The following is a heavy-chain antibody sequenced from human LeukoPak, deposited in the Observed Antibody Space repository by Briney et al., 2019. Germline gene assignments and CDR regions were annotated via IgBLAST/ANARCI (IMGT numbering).Heavy chain of an antibody. CDR1: GYTLTGYY. Sequence: GASVKVSCKASGYTLTGYYMHWVRQAPGQGLEWMGWINPNSGGTNYAQKFQGRVTMTRDTSISTAYMELSRLRSDDTAVYYCARSISGKGIAALDVWGKGTTVTVSS. V-gene: IGHV1-2*02. CDR2: INPNSGGT. D-gene: IGHD6-13*01. J-gene: IGHJ6*04. CDR3: ARSISGKGIAALDV.